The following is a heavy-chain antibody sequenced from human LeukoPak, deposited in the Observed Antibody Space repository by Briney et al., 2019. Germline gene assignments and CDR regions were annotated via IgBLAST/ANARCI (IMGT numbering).Heavy chain of an antibody. CDR3: AKTADYGDYCDS. J-gene: IGHJ4*02. D-gene: IGHD4-17*01. Sequence: GGSMRLSCAASGFTFSSYGMHWVRQAPGKGLEWVAVIWYDGSNKYYADSVKGRFTISRDNSKNTLYLQMNSLRAEDTAVYYCAKTADYGDYCDSWGQGTLVTVSS. CDR1: GFTFSSYG. CDR2: IWYDGSNK. V-gene: IGHV3-33*06.